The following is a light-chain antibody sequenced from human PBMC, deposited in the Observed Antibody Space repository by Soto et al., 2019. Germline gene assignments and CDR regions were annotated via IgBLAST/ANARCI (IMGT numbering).Light chain of an antibody. Sequence: EIVLTQSPGTLSLSPGERASLSCRAGQSVASAYLAWYQHKPGQAPRLLIFGASSRATGIPDRFSGSGSGTDFTLTISRLEPEDYAVYYCQQYGASRWTFGQGTKVEAK. CDR3: QQYGASRWT. CDR1: QSVASAY. CDR2: GAS. V-gene: IGKV3-20*01. J-gene: IGKJ1*01.